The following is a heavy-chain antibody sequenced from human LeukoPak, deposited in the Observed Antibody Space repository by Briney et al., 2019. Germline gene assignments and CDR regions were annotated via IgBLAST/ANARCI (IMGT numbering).Heavy chain of an antibody. V-gene: IGHV1-8*01. CDR2: MNPNSGNT. CDR1: GYTFTSYD. J-gene: IGHJ4*02. D-gene: IGHD3-16*02. Sequence: ASVKVSCKASGYTFTSYDINWVRQATGQGLEWMGWMNPNSGNTGYAQKFQGRVTMTRNTSISTPYLELSSLRPEDTAVYYCARYVRGGIWGSYRTADYWGQGTLVTVSS. CDR3: ARYVRGGIWGSYRTADY.